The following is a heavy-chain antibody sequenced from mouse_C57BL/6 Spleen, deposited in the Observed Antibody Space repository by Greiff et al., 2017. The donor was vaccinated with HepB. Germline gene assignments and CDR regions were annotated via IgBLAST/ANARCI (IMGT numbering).Heavy chain of an antibody. D-gene: IGHD2-12*01. CDR2: IDSNGGST. V-gene: IGHV5-6-3*01. CDR1: RGKRRRDR. Sequence: QEEETEGGRKHAGQSLKEREKASRGKRRRDRRKAVRQTPDKRLELVATIDSNGGSTDYPDSVKRRFTISGDNAKNALYLQMRSLKSEDTAMYYCARSAIWGQGTTLTVSS. J-gene: IGHJ2*01. CDR3: ARSAI.